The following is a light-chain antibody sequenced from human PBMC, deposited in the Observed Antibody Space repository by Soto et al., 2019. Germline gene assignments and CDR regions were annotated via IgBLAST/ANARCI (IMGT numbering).Light chain of an antibody. J-gene: IGKJ4*01. CDR2: LGS. CDR1: QSHLHSNGYNY. V-gene: IGKV2-28*01. Sequence: DIVMTQSPLSLPVIPGEPASISCRSSQSHLHSNGYNYLGWFVQKPGQSPQLLIYLGSGRASGVPDRFSGSGSGTDFTLKISRVEAEDVGVYYCMQVLQTPLTFGGGTKVEIK. CDR3: MQVLQTPLT.